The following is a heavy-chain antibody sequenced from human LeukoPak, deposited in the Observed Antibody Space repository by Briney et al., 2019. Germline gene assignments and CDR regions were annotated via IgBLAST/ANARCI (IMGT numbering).Heavy chain of an antibody. V-gene: IGHV3-11*01. CDR3: ARRRDFIDY. J-gene: IGHJ4*02. CDR1: GFTLSDYY. D-gene: IGHD3/OR15-3a*01. Sequence: GGSLRLSCAASGFTLSDYYMSWFRLAPGKGPEWVSYSSSSGSTIYYADSVKGRFAISRDNAKNSLYLQMNSLRAEDTAVYYCARRRDFIDYWGQGTLVTVSS. CDR2: SSSSGSTI.